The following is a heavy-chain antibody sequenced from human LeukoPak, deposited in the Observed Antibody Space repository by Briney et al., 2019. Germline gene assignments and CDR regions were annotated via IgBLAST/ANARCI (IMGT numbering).Heavy chain of an antibody. J-gene: IGHJ4*02. CDR1: GGSFSGYY. CDR2: INHSGST. CDR3: ARGTLPYYDFWSGYQPPDY. D-gene: IGHD3-3*01. Sequence: PSETLSLTCAVYGGSFSGYYWSWIRQPPGKGLEWIGEINHSGSTNYNPSLKSRVTISVDTSKNQFSLKLSSVTAADTAVYYCARGTLPYYDFWSGYQPPDYWGQGTLVTVSS. V-gene: IGHV4-34*01.